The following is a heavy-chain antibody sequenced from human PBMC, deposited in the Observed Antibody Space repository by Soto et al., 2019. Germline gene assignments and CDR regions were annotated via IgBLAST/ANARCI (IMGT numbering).Heavy chain of an antibody. CDR1: RFTFSSYG. J-gene: IGHJ6*04. CDR3: ARSQGRFYGSGSYQGLDV. Sequence: QVQLVESGGGVVQPGWSLKLSCEASRFTFSSYGMHWIRQAPGKGLEWVAVIWHDGSNKDYTESVKGRFTISRDNSKNTMYLQMNSLRAEDTAVYYCARSQGRFYGSGSYQGLDVWGKGTTVIVSS. V-gene: IGHV3-33*01. CDR2: IWHDGSNK. D-gene: IGHD3-10*01.